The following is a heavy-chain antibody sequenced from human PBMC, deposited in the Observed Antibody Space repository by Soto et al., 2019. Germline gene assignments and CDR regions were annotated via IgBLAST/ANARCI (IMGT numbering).Heavy chain of an antibody. CDR1: GFTFSSYS. J-gene: IGHJ6*03. D-gene: IGHD3-3*01. CDR2: ISSSSSTI. V-gene: IGHV3-48*01. CDR3: ARDLYYDFWSGGKDYSYYYMDV. Sequence: EVQLVESGGGLVQPGGSLRLSCAASGFTFSSYSMNWVRQAPGKGLEWVSYISSSSSTIYYADSVKGRFTISRDNAKNSLYLQMNSLRADDTAVYYCARDLYYDFWSGGKDYSYYYMDVWGKGTTVTVSS.